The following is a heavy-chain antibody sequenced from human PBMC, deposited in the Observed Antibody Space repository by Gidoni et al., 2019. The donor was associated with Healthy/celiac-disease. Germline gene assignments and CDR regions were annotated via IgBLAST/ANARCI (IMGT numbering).Heavy chain of an antibody. J-gene: IGHJ4*02. D-gene: IGHD3-22*01. V-gene: IGHV3-23*01. CDR3: AKDYYDSSGYCLGYYFDY. CDR2: IRGSGGST. Sequence: EVPLLESGGGLVQPGGSLILSCAAYGFALSSYVRSWVRQATGKGLEWGTAIRGSGGSTYYADYVKGRFTISRDNSKNALYLQKNSLRAEDTAVYYCAKDYYDSSGYCLGYYFDYWGQGTLVTVSS. CDR1: GFALSSYV.